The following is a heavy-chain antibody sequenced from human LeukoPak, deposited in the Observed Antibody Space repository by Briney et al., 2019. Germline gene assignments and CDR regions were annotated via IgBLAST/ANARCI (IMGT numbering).Heavy chain of an antibody. CDR2: INSDGSST. CDR3: ARVSPLGRGWYDSSAQGGMDV. Sequence: GGSLRLSCAASEFTFSSYWMHWVRQAPGKGLVWVSRINSDGSSTSYADSVKGRFTISRDNAKNTLYLQMNSLRAEDTAVYYCARVSPLGRGWYDSSAQGGMDVWGQGTTVTVSS. J-gene: IGHJ6*02. CDR1: EFTFSSYW. D-gene: IGHD3-22*01. V-gene: IGHV3-74*01.